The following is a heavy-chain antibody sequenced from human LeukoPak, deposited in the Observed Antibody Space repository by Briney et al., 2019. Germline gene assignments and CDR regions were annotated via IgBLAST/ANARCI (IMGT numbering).Heavy chain of an antibody. CDR1: GGSISGYY. J-gene: IGHJ3*02. CDR2: IYYSGST. D-gene: IGHD1-26*01. V-gene: IGHV4-59*01. CDR3: ARGYSDDAFDI. Sequence: SETLSLTCTVSGGSISGYYWSWIRQPPGKGLEWIGYIYYSGSTNYNPSLKSRVTISVDTSKNQFSLKLRSVTAADTAVYYLARGYSDDAFDIWGQGTMVTVSS.